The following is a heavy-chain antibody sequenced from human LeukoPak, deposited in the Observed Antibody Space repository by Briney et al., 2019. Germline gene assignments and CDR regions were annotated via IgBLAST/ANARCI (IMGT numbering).Heavy chain of an antibody. Sequence: ASVKVSCKASGYTFTSYDVDWVRQATGQGLEWMGWMNPNSGNTGLAQKFQGRVTLTRDTSLSTAYMELSNLRSDDTAVYYCARDEVVAAPNYFGMVVWGQGTTVSVSS. CDR2: MNPNSGNT. CDR1: GYTFTSYD. J-gene: IGHJ6*02. CDR3: ARDEVVAAPNYFGMVV. V-gene: IGHV1-8*01. D-gene: IGHD2-15*01.